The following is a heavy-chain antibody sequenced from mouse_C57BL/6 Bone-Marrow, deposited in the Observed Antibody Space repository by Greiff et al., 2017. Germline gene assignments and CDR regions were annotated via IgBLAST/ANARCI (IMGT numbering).Heavy chain of an antibody. CDR3: TRDYDYDGWFAY. Sequence: EVKLVEPGEGLVKPGGSLKLSCAASGFTFSSYAMSWVRQTPEKRLEWVAYISSGGDYIYYADTVKGRFTISRDNARNTLYLQMSSLKSEDTAMYYCTRDYDYDGWFAYWGQGTLVTVSA. J-gene: IGHJ3*01. CDR1: GFTFSSYA. D-gene: IGHD2-4*01. V-gene: IGHV5-9-1*02. CDR2: ISSGGDYI.